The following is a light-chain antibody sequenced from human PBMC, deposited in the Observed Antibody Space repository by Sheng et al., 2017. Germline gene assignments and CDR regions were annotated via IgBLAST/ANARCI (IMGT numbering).Light chain of an antibody. CDR3: SSYAGNNNKV. CDR2: DVS. CDR1: SSDVGGYNY. V-gene: IGLV2-14*01. Sequence: QSALTQPASVSGSPGQSITISCTGTSSDVGGYNYVSWYQQHPGKAPELMIYDVSNRPSGVSNRFSGSKSGNTASLTISGLQAEDGADYYCSSYAGNNNKVFGTGTRVTVL. J-gene: IGLJ1*01.